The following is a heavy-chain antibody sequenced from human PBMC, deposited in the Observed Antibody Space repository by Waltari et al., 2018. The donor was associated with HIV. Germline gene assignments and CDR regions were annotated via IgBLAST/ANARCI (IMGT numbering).Heavy chain of an antibody. J-gene: IGHJ4*02. Sequence: QVQLVQSGAEVKKPGASVKVSCKVSGYTLIELSMPWVRPAPGKGLEWMGGYDPEDGETINEQKFQCRVTMTEDTATDTAYMELSSLRSEDTAVYYCATDLAIMVQGVIITNSWCQGTLVTVSS. CDR1: GYTLIELS. V-gene: IGHV1-24*01. CDR3: ATDLAIMVQGVIITNS. CDR2: YDPEDGET. D-gene: IGHD3-10*01.